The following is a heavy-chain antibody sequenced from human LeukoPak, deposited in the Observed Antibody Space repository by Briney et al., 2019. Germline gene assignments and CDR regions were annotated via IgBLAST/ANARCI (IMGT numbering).Heavy chain of an antibody. CDR3: AKDRPTYDSSGYKN. CDR1: GFTVSSNY. J-gene: IGHJ4*02. Sequence: GGSLRLSCAASGFTVSSNYMSWVRQAPGKGLEWVSVIYSGGSTYYADSVKGRFTISRHNSKNTLYLQMNSLRAEDTAVYYCAKDRPTYDSSGYKNWGQGTLVTVSS. D-gene: IGHD3-22*01. CDR2: IYSGGST. V-gene: IGHV3-53*04.